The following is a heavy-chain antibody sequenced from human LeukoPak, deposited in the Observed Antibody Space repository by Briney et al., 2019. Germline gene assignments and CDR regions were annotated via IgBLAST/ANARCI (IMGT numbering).Heavy chain of an antibody. CDR3: AKQPILSGYYSSNYYYYGMDV. CDR2: IVVGSGNT. D-gene: IGHD3-9*01. CDR1: GFTFTSSA. V-gene: IGHV1-58*02. J-gene: IGHJ6*02. Sequence: GASVKVSCKASGFTFTSSAMQWVRQARGQRLEWIGWIVVGSGNTNYAQKFQERVTITRDMSTSTAYMELSRLRSEDTAVYYCAKQPILSGYYSSNYYYYGMDVWGQGTTVTVSS.